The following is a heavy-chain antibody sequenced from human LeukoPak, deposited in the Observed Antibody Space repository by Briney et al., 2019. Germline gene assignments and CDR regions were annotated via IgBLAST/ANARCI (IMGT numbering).Heavy chain of an antibody. Sequence: VGSLRLSCSASGFTFNIYALHWVRQAPGKGLEHVSGISSKGGTTYSADSVKGRFTISRDNSKNTLYLQMSSLRPEDTAVYYCVKDSGSSYYYDYWGQGTLVTVSS. V-gene: IGHV3-64D*09. D-gene: IGHD1-26*01. CDR3: VKDSGSSYYYDY. J-gene: IGHJ4*02. CDR1: GFTFNIYA. CDR2: ISSKGGTT.